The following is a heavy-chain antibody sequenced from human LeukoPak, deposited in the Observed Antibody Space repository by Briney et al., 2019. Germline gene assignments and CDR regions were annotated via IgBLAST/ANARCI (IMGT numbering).Heavy chain of an antibody. CDR2: IYYSGST. CDR3: TSGGMVSGDY. V-gene: IGHV4-59*01. CDR1: GGSINSYY. D-gene: IGHD2-8*01. Sequence: TSETLSLTCTVSGGSINSYYWSWIRQPPGKGLEWIGYIYYSGSTNYNPSLKSRVTISRDTSKNQFSLKLRSVTAADTAVYYCTSGGMVSGDYWGHGTLVTVSS. J-gene: IGHJ4*01.